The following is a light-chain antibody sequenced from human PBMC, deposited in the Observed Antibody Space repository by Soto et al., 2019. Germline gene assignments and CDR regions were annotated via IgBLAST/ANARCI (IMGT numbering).Light chain of an antibody. CDR3: SSYTSSSTS. J-gene: IGLJ1*01. Sequence: QSVLTQPASVSGSRGQSITISCTGSSSDVGGYNYVSWYQQHPGEAPKLMIYDVSNRPSGVSNRFSGSKSGNTASLTISGLQAEDEADYYCSSYTSSSTSFGTGTKVTLL. V-gene: IGLV2-14*01. CDR1: SSDVGGYNY. CDR2: DVS.